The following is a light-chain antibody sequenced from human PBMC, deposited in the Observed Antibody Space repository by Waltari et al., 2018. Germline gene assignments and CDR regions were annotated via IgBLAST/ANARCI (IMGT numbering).Light chain of an antibody. CDR2: DVS. J-gene: IGLJ2*01. V-gene: IGLV2-14*03. Sequence: QSALTQPASVSGSPGQSITISCTGTSSDIGGYHYVSWYQQLPGRAPKLIIYDVSNRPSGVSNRFSGSKAGNTASLTISGLQGEDEADYYCSSYVSSSTLELFGGGTSLAVL. CDR1: SSDIGGYHY. CDR3: SSYVSSSTLEL.